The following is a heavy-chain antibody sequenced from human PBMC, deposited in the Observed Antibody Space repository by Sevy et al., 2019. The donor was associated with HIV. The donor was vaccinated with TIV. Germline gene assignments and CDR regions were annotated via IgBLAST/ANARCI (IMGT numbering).Heavy chain of an antibody. V-gene: IGHV4-61*01. D-gene: IGHD2-15*01. CDR1: GGSVSSGSYY. CDR2: IYYSGST. Sequence: SETLSLTCTVSGGSVSSGSYYWSWIRQPPGKGLEWIGYIYYSGSTTYNPSLKSRVTIYVDTSKNQFSLKLSSVTAADTAVYYCARGFPYCSGGSCYSSWFDPWGQGTLVTVSS. J-gene: IGHJ5*02. CDR3: ARGFPYCSGGSCYSSWFDP.